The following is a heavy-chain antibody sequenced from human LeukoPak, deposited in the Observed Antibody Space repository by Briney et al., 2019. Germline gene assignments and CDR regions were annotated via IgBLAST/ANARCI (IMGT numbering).Heavy chain of an antibody. CDR1: GFTFSSYA. Sequence: GGSLRLSCAASGFTFSSYAMSWVRQAPGKGLEWVSAISGSGGSTYYADSVKGRFTISRDNAKNSLYLQMNSLRAEDTALYYCAKVEMATITGAYAFDIWGQGTMVTVSS. V-gene: IGHV3-23*01. CDR3: AKVEMATITGAYAFDI. CDR2: ISGSGGST. D-gene: IGHD5-24*01. J-gene: IGHJ3*02.